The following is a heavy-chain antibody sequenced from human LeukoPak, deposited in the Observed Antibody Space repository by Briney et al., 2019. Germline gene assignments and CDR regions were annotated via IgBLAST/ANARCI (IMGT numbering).Heavy chain of an antibody. Sequence: GGSLRLSCVASGFTFSSYAMSWVRQAPGKGLEWVSAISGSGGSTYYADSVKGRFTISRDNSKNTLYLQMNSLRAEDTAVYYCAKVQVVPAGHEYYFDYWGQGTLVTVSS. V-gene: IGHV3-23*01. CDR3: AKVQVVPAGHEYYFDY. J-gene: IGHJ4*02. D-gene: IGHD2-2*01. CDR1: GFTFSSYA. CDR2: ISGSGGST.